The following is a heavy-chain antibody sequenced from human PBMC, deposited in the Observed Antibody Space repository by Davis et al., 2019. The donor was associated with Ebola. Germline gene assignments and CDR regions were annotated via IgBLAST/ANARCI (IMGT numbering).Heavy chain of an antibody. CDR2: ISAGGGSI. J-gene: IGHJ6*02. CDR1: GFTFSSYA. D-gene: IGHD4-11*01. CDR3: AKDSGDYSNYYYYYGMDV. V-gene: IGHV3-23*01. Sequence: GESLKISCAASGFTFSSYAMSWVHQAPGKGLEWVSGISAGGGSIYYADSVKGRFTISRDNSKNTLYLQMNSLRAEDTAVYYCAKDSGDYSNYYYYYGMDVWGQGTTVTVSS.